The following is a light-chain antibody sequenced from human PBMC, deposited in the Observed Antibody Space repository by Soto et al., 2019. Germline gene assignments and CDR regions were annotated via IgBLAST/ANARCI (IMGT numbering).Light chain of an antibody. CDR1: QSVSSN. J-gene: IGKJ1*01. CDR2: GAS. CDR3: QQYNNWWT. Sequence: EIVMTQSPATLSVSPGERATLSCRASQSVSSNLAWYQQKPGQAPRLLIYGASTSATGIPARCSGSGSGTEFTLTISSLQSEDFAFYYCQQYNNWWTFGQGTKVEIK. V-gene: IGKV3-15*01.